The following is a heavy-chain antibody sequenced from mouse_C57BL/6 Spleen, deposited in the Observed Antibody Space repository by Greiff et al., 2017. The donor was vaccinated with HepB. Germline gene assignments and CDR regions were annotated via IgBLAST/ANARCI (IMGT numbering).Heavy chain of an antibody. D-gene: IGHD1-1*01. CDR3: ARPTVVDGHFDY. V-gene: IGHV1-82*01. Sequence: QVQLQQSGPELVKPGASVKISCKASGYAFSSSWMNWVKQRPGKGLEWIGRIYPGDGDTNYNGKFKGKATLTADKSSSTAYMQLSSLTSEDSAVYFCARPTVVDGHFDYWGQGTTLTVSS. CDR1: GYAFSSSW. CDR2: IYPGDGDT. J-gene: IGHJ2*01.